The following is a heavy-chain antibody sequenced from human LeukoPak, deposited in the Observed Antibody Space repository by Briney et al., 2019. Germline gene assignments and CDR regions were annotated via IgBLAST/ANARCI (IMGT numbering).Heavy chain of an antibody. CDR1: GGSFSGYY. CDR2: INHSGST. Sequence: SETLSLTCAVYGGSFSGYYWRWIRQPPGKGLEWIGEINHSGSTNYNPSLKSRVTISVDTSKNQFSLKLSSVTAADTAVYYCARTYYYDSSGYGLDYWGQGTLVTVSS. V-gene: IGHV4-34*01. D-gene: IGHD3-22*01. J-gene: IGHJ4*02. CDR3: ARTYYYDSSGYGLDY.